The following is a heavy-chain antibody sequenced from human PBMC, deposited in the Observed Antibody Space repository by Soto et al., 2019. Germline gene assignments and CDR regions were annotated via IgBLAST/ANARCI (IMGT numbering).Heavy chain of an antibody. CDR1: GFSLSTSGVG. Sequence: QITLKESGPTLVKPTQTLTLTHTFSGFSLSTSGVGVGWIRQPPGKALEWLALIYWDDDKRYSPSLKSRLTITKDTSKNQVVLTMTNMDPVDTATYYCAHRRSYCSGGSCYSGFDYWGQGTLVTVSS. CDR2: IYWDDDK. J-gene: IGHJ4*02. D-gene: IGHD2-15*01. V-gene: IGHV2-5*02. CDR3: AHRRSYCSGGSCYSGFDY.